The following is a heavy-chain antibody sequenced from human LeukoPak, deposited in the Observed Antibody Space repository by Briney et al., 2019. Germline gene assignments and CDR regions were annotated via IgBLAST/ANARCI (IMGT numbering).Heavy chain of an antibody. CDR1: GYTFISFN. D-gene: IGHD3-3*01. Sequence: ASVKVSCKASGYTFISFNWVRQATGQGLEWMGIINPSGGSTNYAQKFQGRVIMTRDMSTSTVYMELSSLRSEDTAVYYCAREAVTIFGVVRTQTTKLPHRFDPWGQGTLVTVSS. CDR2: INPSGGST. V-gene: IGHV1-46*01. J-gene: IGHJ5*02. CDR3: AREAVTIFGVVRTQTTKLPHRFDP.